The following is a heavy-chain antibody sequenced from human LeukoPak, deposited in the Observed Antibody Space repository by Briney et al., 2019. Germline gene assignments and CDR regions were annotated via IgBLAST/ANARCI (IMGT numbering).Heavy chain of an antibody. D-gene: IGHD2-2*02. CDR1: GYTFSAHY. V-gene: IGHV1-2*02. CDR2: IDPASGGT. CDR3: ARVPGPYTTFRFDF. Sequence: ASVNVSCKTSGYTFSAHYLHWVRHAPGQRPEWGGRIDPASGGTHYTQKFQGRVTVTRDTSTTTVDMELSGLRSDDTAVYYCARVPGPYTTFRFDFWGQGTLVTVSS. J-gene: IGHJ4*02.